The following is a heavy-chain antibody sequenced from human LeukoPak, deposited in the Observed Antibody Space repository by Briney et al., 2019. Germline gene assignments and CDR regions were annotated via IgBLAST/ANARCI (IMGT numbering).Heavy chain of an antibody. J-gene: IGHJ4*02. CDR2: ISWNSGSI. Sequence: GGSLRLSCAASGFTFDDYAMHWVRQAPGKGLEWVSGISWNSGSIGYADSVKGRFTISRDNAKNSLYPQMNSLRAEDTALYYCAKVLSYSGWYYFDYWGQGTLVTVSS. CDR3: AKVLSYSGWYYFDY. D-gene: IGHD6-19*01. CDR1: GFTFDDYA. V-gene: IGHV3-9*01.